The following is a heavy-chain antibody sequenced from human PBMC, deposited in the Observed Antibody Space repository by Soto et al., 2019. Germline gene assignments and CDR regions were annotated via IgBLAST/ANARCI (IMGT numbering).Heavy chain of an antibody. CDR1: GYTFTRYN. D-gene: IGHD2-15*01. CDR2: INPSGGTT. CDR3: ARVRGGGSEYFFDY. J-gene: IGHJ4*02. V-gene: IGHV1-46*01. Sequence: VASVKVSCKASGYTFTRYNVHWVRQAPGQGLEWMAIINPSGGTTYYVQKFEGRVTLTTDTSTGTVYMELSSLRSDDTAVYYCARVRGGGSEYFFDYWGQGTLVTVSS.